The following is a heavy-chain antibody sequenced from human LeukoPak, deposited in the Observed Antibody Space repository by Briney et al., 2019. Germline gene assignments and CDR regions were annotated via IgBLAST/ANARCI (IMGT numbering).Heavy chain of an antibody. Sequence: AGGSLRLSCAASGFSFSSHWMHWVRQAPGRGLVWVSRINSDGSTTVYADSVKGRLTISRDNAKNTLYLQMDSLRVEDTAVYYCARAGYGSGIYMDVWGKGTTVT. CDR2: INSDGSTT. CDR1: GFSFSSHW. J-gene: IGHJ6*03. D-gene: IGHD3-10*01. CDR3: ARAGYGSGIYMDV. V-gene: IGHV3-74*01.